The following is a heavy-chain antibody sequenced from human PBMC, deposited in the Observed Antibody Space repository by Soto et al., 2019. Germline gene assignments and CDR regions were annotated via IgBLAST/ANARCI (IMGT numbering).Heavy chain of an antibody. CDR3: ARDRYSYYDFWSGSLPYYYYGMDL. J-gene: IGHJ6*02. CDR2: IKQDGSEK. V-gene: IGHV3-7*01. CDR1: RGTFCSYA. Sequence: CCKASRGTFCSYAISWVRQAQGKGLEWVANIKQDGSEKYYVDSVKGRFTISRDNAKNSLYLQMNSLKAEDTAVYYCARDRYSYYDFWSGSLPYYYYGMDLWGRGTTVTVSS. D-gene: IGHD3-3*01.